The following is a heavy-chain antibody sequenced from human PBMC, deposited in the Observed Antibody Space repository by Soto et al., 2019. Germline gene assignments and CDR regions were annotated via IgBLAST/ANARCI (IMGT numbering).Heavy chain of an antibody. CDR3: AKARGSFDHTGPDQ. V-gene: IGHV3-23*01. CDR2: FGVDYVT. J-gene: IGHJ4*02. D-gene: IGHD2-8*02. Sequence: EVQLLESGGGLIQPGGSLRLSCATFGFSFSNYAMSWVRQAPGKGLEWVSGFGVDYVTYYADSVRGRFTLSRDNSKNRLYLQMNSLRAEDTALYYCAKARGSFDHTGPDQWGQGTLVTVSS. CDR1: GFSFSNYA.